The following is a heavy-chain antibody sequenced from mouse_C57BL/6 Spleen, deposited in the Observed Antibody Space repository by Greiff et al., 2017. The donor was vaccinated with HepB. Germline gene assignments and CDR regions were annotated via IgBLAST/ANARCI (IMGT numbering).Heavy chain of an antibody. Sequence: QVQLQQPGAELVKPGASVKMSCKASGYTFTSYWITWVKQRPGQGLEWIGVIYPGSGSTNYNEKFKSKATLTVDTSSSTAYMQLSSLTAEDSAVYYCARDPRDFDYWGQGTTLTVSS. CDR1: GYTFTSYW. CDR3: ARDPRDFDY. CDR2: IYPGSGST. V-gene: IGHV1-55*01. J-gene: IGHJ2*01.